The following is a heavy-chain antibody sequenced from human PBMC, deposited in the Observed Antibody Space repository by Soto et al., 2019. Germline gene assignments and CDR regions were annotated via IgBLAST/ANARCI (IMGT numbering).Heavy chain of an antibody. CDR2: INPNSGGT. D-gene: IGHD2-21*02. V-gene: IGHV1-2*04. CDR1: GYTFTGYY. J-gene: IGHJ4*02. CDR3: AEELYLGGDCCHFGY. Sequence: ASVKVSCKASGYTFTGYYMHWVRQAPGQGLEWMGWINPNSGGTNYAQKFQGWVTMTRDTSTGTAYMELNSLRSEDTAVYYCAEELYLGGDCCHFGYWGQGSLFTVS.